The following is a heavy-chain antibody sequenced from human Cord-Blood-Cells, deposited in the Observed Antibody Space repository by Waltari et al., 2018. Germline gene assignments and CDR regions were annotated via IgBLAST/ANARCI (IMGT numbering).Heavy chain of an antibody. Sequence: QVQLQESGPGLVKPSETLSLTCTVSGGSFSSGSYYWSWIRQPPGKGLEWIWYIYYRGSTNCNPSRKSRVTISVDTSKNQFSLKLSSVTAADTAVYYCARYSSSWYYFDYWGQGTLVTVSS. V-gene: IGHV4-61*01. D-gene: IGHD6-13*01. CDR3: ARYSSSWYYFDY. J-gene: IGHJ4*02. CDR2: IYYRGST. CDR1: GGSFSSGSYY.